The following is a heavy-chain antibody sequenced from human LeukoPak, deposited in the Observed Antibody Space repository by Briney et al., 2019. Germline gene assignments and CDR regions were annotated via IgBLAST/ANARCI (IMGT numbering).Heavy chain of an antibody. J-gene: IGHJ3*02. CDR2: ITGSGRGT. V-gene: IGHV3-23*01. Sequence: GGSLRLSCTASGLTFSHYATTWVRQAPGKGLEWVSSITGSGRGTYYADSVKGCISVSRDNSQNTVFLHMNSLRAHDTALYYCSKDPNGDYVGAFDMWGPGTMVTVSS. CDR1: GLTFSHYA. D-gene: IGHD4-17*01. CDR3: SKDPNGDYVGAFDM.